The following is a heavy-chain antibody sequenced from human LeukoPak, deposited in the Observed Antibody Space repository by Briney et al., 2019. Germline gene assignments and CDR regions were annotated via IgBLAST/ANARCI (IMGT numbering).Heavy chain of an antibody. CDR2: IYYSGST. V-gene: IGHV4-31*03. CDR1: GGSISSGGYN. J-gene: IGHJ4*02. D-gene: IGHD3-22*01. Sequence: PSETLSLTCTVSGGSISSGGYNWSWIRQHPGKGLEWIGYIYYSGSTYYNPSLKSRVTISVDTSKNQFSLKLSSVTAADTAVYYCARTYDSSGYSDQIDYWGQGTLVTVSS. CDR3: ARTYDSSGYSDQIDY.